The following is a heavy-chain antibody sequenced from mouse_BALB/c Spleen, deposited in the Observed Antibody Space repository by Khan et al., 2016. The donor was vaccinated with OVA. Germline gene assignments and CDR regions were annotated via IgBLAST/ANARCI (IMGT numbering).Heavy chain of an antibody. J-gene: IGHJ2*01. CDR1: GYSITSDYA. CDR2: ISYSGNT. CDR3: ARICGVDFDY. V-gene: IGHV3-2*02. Sequence: VQLKESGPGLVKPSQSLSLTCTVTGYSITSDYAWNWIRQFPGNKLEWLGFISYSGNTNYNPSLKSRISITRDTSKNQFFLQLNSVTTEDTATYYCARICGVDFDYWGPGTTLTVS. D-gene: IGHD1-1*02.